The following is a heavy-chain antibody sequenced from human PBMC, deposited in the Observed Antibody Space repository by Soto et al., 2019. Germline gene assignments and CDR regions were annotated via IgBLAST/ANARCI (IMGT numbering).Heavy chain of an antibody. CDR2: IYYSGST. J-gene: IGHJ5*02. V-gene: IGHV4-39*01. D-gene: IGHD3-22*01. CDR3: ARLPGPYYYDSSGYYENWFDP. CDR1: GGSISSRSYY. Sequence: SETLSLTCTVSGGSISSRSYYWGWIRQPPGKGLEWIGSIYYSGSTYYNPSLKSRVTISVDTSKNQFSLKLSSVTAADTAVYYCARLPGPYYYDSSGYYENWFDPWGQGTLVTVSS.